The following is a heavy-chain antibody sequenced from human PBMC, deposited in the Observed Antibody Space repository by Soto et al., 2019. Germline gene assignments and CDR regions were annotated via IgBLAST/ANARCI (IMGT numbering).Heavy chain of an antibody. CDR1: GGSVSSGSYY. V-gene: IGHV4-61*01. CDR3: ARGSRNWFDP. Sequence: TSETLSLTCTVSGGSVSSGSYYWSWIRQPPGKGLEWIGYIYYSGSTNYNPSLKSRVTISVDTSKNQFSLKLSSVTAADTAVYYCARGSRNWFDPWGQGTLVTVSS. J-gene: IGHJ5*02. CDR2: IYYSGST.